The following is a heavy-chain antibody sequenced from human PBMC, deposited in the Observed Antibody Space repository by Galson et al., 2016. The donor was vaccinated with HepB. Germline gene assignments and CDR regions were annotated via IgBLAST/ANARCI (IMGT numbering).Heavy chain of an antibody. V-gene: IGHV3-23*01. Sequence: SLRLSCAGPGFTFNSYAMNWVRQAPGKGPEWISLISDNGHATYYADPVRGRFSIARDNSKNTLYLQMNSLRADDTAVYYCAKCPPRTRGSLDSWGQGTLVTVSS. CDR2: ISDNGHAT. CDR1: GFTFNSYA. CDR3: AKCPPRTRGSLDS. D-gene: IGHD1-14*01. J-gene: IGHJ4*02.